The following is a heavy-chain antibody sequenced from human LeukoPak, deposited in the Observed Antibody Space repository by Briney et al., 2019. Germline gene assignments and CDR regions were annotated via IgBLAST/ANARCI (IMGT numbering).Heavy chain of an antibody. V-gene: IGHV1-2*02. CDR2: INPNSGGT. CDR3: ARDSLWFGELFLLDY. Sequence: ASVKVSCKASGYTFTGYYMHWVRQAPGQGREWMGWINPNSGGTNYAQKFQGRVTMTRDTSISTPYMELSRLRSDDTGVYYCARDSLWFGELFLLDYWGQGTLVTVSS. D-gene: IGHD3-10*01. J-gene: IGHJ4*02. CDR1: GYTFTGYY.